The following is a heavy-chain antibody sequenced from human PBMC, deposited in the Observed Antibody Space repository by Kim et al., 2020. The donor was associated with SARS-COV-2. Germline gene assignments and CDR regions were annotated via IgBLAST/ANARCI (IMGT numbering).Heavy chain of an antibody. Sequence: SETLSLTCAVYGGSFSGYYWSWIRQPPGKGLEWIGEINHSGSTNYNPSLKSRATISVDTSKNQFSLKLSSVTAADTAVYYCARGSDYDSSGSIDYWGQGT. J-gene: IGHJ4*02. CDR1: GGSFSGYY. CDR3: ARGSDYDSSGSIDY. D-gene: IGHD3-22*01. V-gene: IGHV4-34*01. CDR2: INHSGST.